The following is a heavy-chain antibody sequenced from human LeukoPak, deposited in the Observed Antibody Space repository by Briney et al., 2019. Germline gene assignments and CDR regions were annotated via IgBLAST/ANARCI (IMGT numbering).Heavy chain of an antibody. D-gene: IGHD1-14*01. CDR2: IVSDGSTT. Sequence: GGSLRLSCAASGFTFSTYWMHWVRQAPGKGLVWVSRIVSDGSTTTYADSVKGRFTISRDNAKNTLYLQMNSLRAEDTAVYYCGRDSRYSIDSWGQGTLVTVSS. J-gene: IGHJ4*02. V-gene: IGHV3-74*01. CDR3: GRDSRYSIDS. CDR1: GFTFSTYW.